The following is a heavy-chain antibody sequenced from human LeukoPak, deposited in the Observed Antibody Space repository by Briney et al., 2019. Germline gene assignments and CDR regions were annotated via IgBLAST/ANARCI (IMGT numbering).Heavy chain of an antibody. Sequence: ASVKVSFTPSGYTFNYNYIHWVRQAPGQGLEWMGWINPKSGATSYAQKFQGRVTMTRDTCITTAYMELNSLTSDDTAVFYCAKDSSYYGSGSYYNSDYWGQGTLVTVSS. J-gene: IGHJ4*02. CDR1: GYTFNYNY. D-gene: IGHD3-10*01. CDR2: INPKSGAT. CDR3: AKDSSYYGSGSYYNSDY. V-gene: IGHV1-2*02.